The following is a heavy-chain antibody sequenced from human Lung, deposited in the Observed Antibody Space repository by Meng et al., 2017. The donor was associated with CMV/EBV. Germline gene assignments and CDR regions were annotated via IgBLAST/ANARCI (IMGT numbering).Heavy chain of an antibody. D-gene: IGHD3-22*01. V-gene: IGHV1-2*02. CDR3: AREARGNRGFYYFFDY. CDR1: GYTFTDYY. J-gene: IGHJ4*02. CDR2: INPNSGVT. Sequence: ASVKVSCQAFGYTFTDYYIHWVRQAPGQGLEWMGWINPNSGVTNYAQKFQGRVSMTRDMSISAAYMELSGLRSDDTAAFYCAREARGNRGFYYFFDYWGQGXPVTVSS.